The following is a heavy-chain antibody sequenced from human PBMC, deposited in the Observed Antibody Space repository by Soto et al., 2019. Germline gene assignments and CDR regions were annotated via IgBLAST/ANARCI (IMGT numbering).Heavy chain of an antibody. CDR2: IHHSGST. D-gene: IGHD1-26*01. Sequence: SETLSLTCTVSGASINSHYWSWIRQPPGKGLEWIGYIHHSGSTNYNPSLKSRVTISIDRSYNQFSLKLSSVTAADTAVYYCMRSYRGAYWGQGTLVTVSS. CDR3: MRSYRGAY. V-gene: IGHV4-59*11. CDR1: GASINSHY. J-gene: IGHJ4*02.